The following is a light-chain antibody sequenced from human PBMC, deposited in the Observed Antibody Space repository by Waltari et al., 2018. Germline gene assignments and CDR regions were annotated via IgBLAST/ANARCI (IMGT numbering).Light chain of an antibody. CDR2: WAS. V-gene: IGKV4-1*01. CDR1: QSLFYSSTNKSY. Sequence: DMVMTQSPDSLSVSLGERATINCKSSQSLFYSSTNKSYLTWWQQKPGQPPKLLIYWASARYSGVPDRFSGSGSGTDFSLTISSLQAEDVAVYYCQQYYTNTWAFGQGTKVEIK. CDR3: QQYYTNTWA. J-gene: IGKJ1*01.